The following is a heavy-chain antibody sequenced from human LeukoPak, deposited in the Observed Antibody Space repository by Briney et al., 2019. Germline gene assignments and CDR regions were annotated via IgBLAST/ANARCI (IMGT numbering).Heavy chain of an antibody. V-gene: IGHV1-24*01. CDR3: ATDEVVVAANDAAFDI. J-gene: IGHJ3*02. Sequence: ASVKVSCKVSGYTLTGLSMHWVRQAPGKGREWMGGFDAEDGETIYAQKFQGRVTMTEDTSTDTAYMELSSLRSEDTAVYYCATDEVVVAANDAAFDIWGQGTMVTVSS. CDR1: GYTLTGLS. D-gene: IGHD2-15*01. CDR2: FDAEDGET.